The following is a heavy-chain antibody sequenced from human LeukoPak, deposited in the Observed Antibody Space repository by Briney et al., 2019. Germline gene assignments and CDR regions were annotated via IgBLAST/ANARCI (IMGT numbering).Heavy chain of an antibody. CDR2: IYYSGST. V-gene: IGHV4-39*07. Sequence: PSETLSLTCSVSGGSISSSNYYWAWIRQPPGKGLEWIGSIYYSGSTYYNPPLKSRVTISVDTSKNQFSLKLSSVTAADTAVYYCARDRQQLVRGDYFDFWGQGTLVTVSS. CDR1: GGSISSSNYY. D-gene: IGHD6-13*01. J-gene: IGHJ4*02. CDR3: ARDRQQLVRGDYFDF.